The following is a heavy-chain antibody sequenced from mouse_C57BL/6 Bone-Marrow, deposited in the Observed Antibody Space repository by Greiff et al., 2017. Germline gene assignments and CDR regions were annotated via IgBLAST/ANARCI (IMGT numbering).Heavy chain of an antibody. CDR3: ASHIYYGDHGVFDV. Sequence: EVLLVESGGGLVQPGGSLSLSCAASGFTFTDYYMRWVRQPPGKALEWLGFIRNKANGYTTEYSASVKGPFTISRDTSQSILYLQMNALSAEDSATYYCASHIYYGDHGVFDVWGTGTTVTVSS. D-gene: IGHD2-13*01. V-gene: IGHV7-3*01. J-gene: IGHJ1*03. CDR2: IRNKANGYTT. CDR1: GFTFTDYY.